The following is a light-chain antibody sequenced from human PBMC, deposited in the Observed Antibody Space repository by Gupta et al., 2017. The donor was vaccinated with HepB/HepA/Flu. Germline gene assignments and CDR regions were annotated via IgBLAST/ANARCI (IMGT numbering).Light chain of an antibody. V-gene: IGLV2-18*02. CDR3: SSYTTSSTYV. J-gene: IGLJ1*01. Sequence: QSALTQPHSVSGSPGQSVTISCTGTSSDIGSYNRVSWYQQSPGTAPKLIIYEVDNRPSGVPDRFSGSKSGNTASLTISGLQTEGEADYYCSSYTTSSTYVLGIGTKVTVL. CDR1: SSDIGSYNR. CDR2: EVD.